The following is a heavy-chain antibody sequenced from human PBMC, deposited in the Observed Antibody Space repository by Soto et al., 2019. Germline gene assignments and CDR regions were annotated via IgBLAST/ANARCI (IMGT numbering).Heavy chain of an antibody. CDR1: GFTFSSYS. Sequence: GGSLRLSCAASGFTFSSYSMNWVRQAPGKGLEWVSSISSSSSYIYYAASVKGRFTISSDNAKNSLYLQMNSLRAEDTAVYYCARVLLTGTTGTDYWGQGTLVTVSS. D-gene: IGHD1-7*01. V-gene: IGHV3-21*01. CDR3: ARVLLTGTTGTDY. CDR2: ISSSSSYI. J-gene: IGHJ4*02.